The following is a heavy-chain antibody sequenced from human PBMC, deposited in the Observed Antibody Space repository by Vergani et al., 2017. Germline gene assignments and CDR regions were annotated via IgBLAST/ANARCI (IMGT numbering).Heavy chain of an antibody. J-gene: IGHJ5*02. CDR3: ASGLGMTTVTKGEILDP. D-gene: IGHD4-17*01. CDR2: IIPIFGTA. Sequence: QVQLVQSGAEVKKPGSSVKVSCKASGGTFSSYAISWVRQAPGQGLEWMGGIIPIFGTANYAQKFQGRVTITADESTSTAYMELSSLRSEDTAVYYCASGLGMTTVTKGEILDPWGQGTLVTVSS. CDR1: GGTFSSYA. V-gene: IGHV1-69*01.